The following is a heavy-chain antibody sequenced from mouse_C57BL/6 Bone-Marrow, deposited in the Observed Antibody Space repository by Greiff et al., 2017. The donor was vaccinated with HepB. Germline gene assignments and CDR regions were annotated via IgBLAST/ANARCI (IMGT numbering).Heavy chain of an antibody. CDR1: GYSFTGYY. CDR2: INPGTGNT. V-gene: IGHV1-42*01. D-gene: IGHD1-1*01. Sequence: VQLQQSGPELVKPGASVKISCKASGYSFTGYYMHWVKQSPENSLEWIGEINPGTGNTNYNQKFEDKATLTVDKSSSSAYMQLKSLTSEESAVYYCTRGTTVFDYWGQGTTLTVSS. CDR3: TRGTTVFDY. J-gene: IGHJ2*01.